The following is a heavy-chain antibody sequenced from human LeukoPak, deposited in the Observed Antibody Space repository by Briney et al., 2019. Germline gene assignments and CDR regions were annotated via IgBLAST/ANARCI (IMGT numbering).Heavy chain of an antibody. CDR2: IDPNTGDS. D-gene: IGHD2-2*01. Sequence: ASVKVSCKASEYTFTGYYIHWVRQAPGQGLEWMGWIDPNTGDSNYVQKFQGGVTMTRDTSISTAYMELSRLRSDDTAFYYCARIRYCGGISCYYIDHWGQGTLVTVSA. CDR1: EYTFTGYY. J-gene: IGHJ4*02. CDR3: ARIRYCGGISCYYIDH. V-gene: IGHV1-2*02.